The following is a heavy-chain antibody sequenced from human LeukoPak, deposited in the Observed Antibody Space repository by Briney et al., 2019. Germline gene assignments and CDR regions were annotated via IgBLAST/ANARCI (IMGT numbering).Heavy chain of an antibody. Sequence: SETLSLTCIVSGGSISSSSYYWGWIRQPPGKGLEWIGSIYYSGSSYYNPSLKSRVTISVDTSKNQFSLNLSSVTAADTAIYYCARRPYYYGSGSCYFDYWGQGTLVTVSS. CDR1: GGSISSSSYY. J-gene: IGHJ4*02. V-gene: IGHV4-39*01. CDR3: ARRPYYYGSGSCYFDY. CDR2: IYYSGSS. D-gene: IGHD3-10*01.